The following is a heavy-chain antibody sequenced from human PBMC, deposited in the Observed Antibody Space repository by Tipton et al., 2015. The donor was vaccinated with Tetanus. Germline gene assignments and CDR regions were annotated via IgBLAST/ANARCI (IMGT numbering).Heavy chain of an antibody. CDR3: ARDLGEIRNY. CDR1: GFTLVGYT. J-gene: IGHJ4*02. Sequence: QLVQSGGGLVKPGGSLRLSCAASGFTLVGYTMHWVRQAPGRGLEWVSSISSSSNYIYYANSVKGRFTISRDNAKKSLYLQLNSLRPEDTAVYYCARDLGEIRNYWGQGTLVTVSS. CDR2: ISSSSNYI. V-gene: IGHV3-21*01. D-gene: IGHD3-16*01.